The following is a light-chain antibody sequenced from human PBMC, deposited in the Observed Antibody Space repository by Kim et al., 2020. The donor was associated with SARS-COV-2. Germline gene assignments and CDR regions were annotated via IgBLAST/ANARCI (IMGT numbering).Light chain of an antibody. CDR1: QRISSS. J-gene: IGKJ1*01. CDR3: QQYNNWPRT. Sequence: EVVMTQSPATLSVSPGERATLSCRASQRISSSLAWYQQRPGQAPRLLIHGTSTRATGIPTRFSGSGSGTEFTLTISSLQSEDFAVYYCQQYNNWPRTFGQGTKVDIK. V-gene: IGKV3-15*01. CDR2: GTS.